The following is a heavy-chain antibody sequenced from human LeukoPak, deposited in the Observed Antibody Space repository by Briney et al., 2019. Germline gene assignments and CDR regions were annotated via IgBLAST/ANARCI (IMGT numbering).Heavy chain of an antibody. J-gene: IGHJ4*02. V-gene: IGHV4-34*01. Sequence: SETLSLTCAVYGGSFSGYHWSWIRQPPGKGLEWIGEINHSGSTNYNPSLKSRVTISVDTSKNQFSLKLSSVTAADTAVYYCVGTPNRYYYDSSGYYLFDYWGQGTLVTVSS. CDR3: VGTPNRYYYDSSGYYLFDY. CDR2: INHSGST. CDR1: GGSFSGYH. D-gene: IGHD3-22*01.